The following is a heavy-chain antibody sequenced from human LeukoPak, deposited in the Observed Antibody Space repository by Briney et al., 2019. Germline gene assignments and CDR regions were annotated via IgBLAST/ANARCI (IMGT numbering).Heavy chain of an antibody. D-gene: IGHD3-16*01. CDR1: GFTFSSYD. CDR3: AREMGAY. J-gene: IGHJ4*02. CDR2: NSSSGSTI. Sequence: PGGSLRLSCVASGFTFSSYDMNWVRQAPGKGLEWVSFNSSSGSTIYYADSVKGRFSISRDNAKNSLYLQMNSLRAEDTAVYYCAREMGAYWGQGTLVTVSS. V-gene: IGHV3-48*03.